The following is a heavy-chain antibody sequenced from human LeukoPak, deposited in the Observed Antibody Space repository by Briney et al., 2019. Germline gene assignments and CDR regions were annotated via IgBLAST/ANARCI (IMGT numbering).Heavy chain of an antibody. D-gene: IGHD3-22*01. V-gene: IGHV3-23*01. CDR2: ISGSGGTT. J-gene: IGHJ3*01. CDR1: GFTFSSYG. CDR3: AKDRVTMIVVVPAAFDV. Sequence: GGSLRLSCVASGFTFSSYGMNWVRQAPGKGLEWVSSISGSGGTTYHADSVKGRFTISRDNSKNTLYLQMSNLRAEDTAVYYCAKDRVTMIVVVPAAFDVWGQGAMVTVSS.